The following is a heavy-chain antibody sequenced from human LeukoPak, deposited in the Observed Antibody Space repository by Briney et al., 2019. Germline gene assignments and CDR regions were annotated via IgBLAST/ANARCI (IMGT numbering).Heavy chain of an antibody. V-gene: IGHV4-4*07. Sequence: SETLSLTCTVSGGSISNYYWSWIRQPAGKGLEWIGRIYTSGSTNYNPSLKSRVTISVDKSKNQFSLKLSSVTAADTAVYYCARDPFRAAAPYFDYWGQGTLVTVSS. D-gene: IGHD6-13*01. CDR3: ARDPFRAAAPYFDY. CDR1: GGSISNYY. J-gene: IGHJ4*02. CDR2: IYTSGST.